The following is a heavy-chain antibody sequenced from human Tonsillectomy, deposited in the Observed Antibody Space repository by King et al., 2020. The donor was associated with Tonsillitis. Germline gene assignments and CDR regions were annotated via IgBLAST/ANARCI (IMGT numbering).Heavy chain of an antibody. CDR2: IAYDGSNK. Sequence: VQLVESGGGVVQPGRSLRLSCAASGFIFRSYGMHWVRQAPGKGLEWVAVIAYDGSNKYYADSVKGQFTISRDNSKNTLYLQMNSLRAEDTAVYYCARGFLEWLLRYGMDVWGQGTTVTVSS. J-gene: IGHJ6*02. CDR1: GFIFRSYG. CDR3: ARGFLEWLLRYGMDV. V-gene: IGHV3-30*03. D-gene: IGHD3-3*01.